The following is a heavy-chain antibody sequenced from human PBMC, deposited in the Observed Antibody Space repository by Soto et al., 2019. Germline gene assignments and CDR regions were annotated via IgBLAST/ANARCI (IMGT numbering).Heavy chain of an antibody. J-gene: IGHJ4*02. CDR1: GFSRSTSGLG. CDR3: AHRPSGWYLFDY. D-gene: IGHD6-19*01. Sequence: QITLKESGPTLVRPTQTLTLTCIFTGFSRSTSGLGVGWIRQHPGEALEWLALIYWNDDKRYSPSLKARLTITKDTSKNQVVLTMTNMDPVDTATYYCAHRPSGWYLFDYWGQGTLVTVSS. CDR2: IYWNDDK. V-gene: IGHV2-5*01.